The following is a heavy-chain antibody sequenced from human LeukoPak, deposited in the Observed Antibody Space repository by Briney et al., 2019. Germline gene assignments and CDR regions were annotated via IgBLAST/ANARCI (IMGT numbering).Heavy chain of an antibody. J-gene: IGHJ4*02. D-gene: IGHD1-14*01. CDR2: IKQDGSEK. CDR1: GFTFSNYE. Sequence: GGSLRLSCAPSGFTFSNYEMNWVRQAPGKGLEWVASIKQDGSEKYYVDSVKGRFTISRDNAKNSLYLQMNSLRAEDTAVYYCARDPEGPTTPENWGQGTLVTVSS. CDR3: ARDPEGPTTPEN. V-gene: IGHV3-7*01.